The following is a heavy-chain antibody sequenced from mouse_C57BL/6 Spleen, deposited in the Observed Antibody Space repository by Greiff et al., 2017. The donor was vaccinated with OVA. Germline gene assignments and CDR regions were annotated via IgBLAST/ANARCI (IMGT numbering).Heavy chain of an antibody. CDR1: GYSFTGYF. CDR3: ARKDGYFWFAY. Sequence: EVKLQESGPELVKPGDSVKISCKASGYSFTGYFMNWVMQSHGKSLEWIGRINPYNGDTFYNQKFKGKATLTVDKSSSTAHMELRSLTSEDSAVYYCARKDGYFWFAYWGQGTLVTVSA. CDR2: INPYNGDT. V-gene: IGHV1-20*01. J-gene: IGHJ3*01. D-gene: IGHD2-3*01.